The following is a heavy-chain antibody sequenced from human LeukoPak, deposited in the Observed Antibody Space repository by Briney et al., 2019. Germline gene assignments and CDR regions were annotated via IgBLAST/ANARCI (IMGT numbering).Heavy chain of an antibody. D-gene: IGHD3-3*01. CDR1: GGSISSSSYY. J-gene: IGHJ3*02. Sequence: PSETLSLTCTVSGGSISSSSYYWGWIRQPPGKGLEWIGSIYYSGSTYYNPSLKSRVTISVDTSKNQFSLKLSSVTAADTAVYYCARDASSYDFWSGYYGDDAFDIWGQGTMVTVSS. CDR2: IYYSGST. CDR3: ARDASSYDFWSGYYGDDAFDI. V-gene: IGHV4-39*07.